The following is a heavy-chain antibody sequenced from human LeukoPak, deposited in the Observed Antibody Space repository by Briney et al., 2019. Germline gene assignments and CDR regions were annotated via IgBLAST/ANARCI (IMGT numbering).Heavy chain of an antibody. J-gene: IGHJ4*02. D-gene: IGHD4-11*01. CDR3: ARRGTVTTERFDY. CDR2: IYYSGST. CDR1: GGSISSSSYY. V-gene: IGHV4-39*01. Sequence: SETLSFTCTVSGGSISSSSYYWGWIRQPPGKGLEWIGSIYYSGSTYYNPSLKSRVTISVDTSKNQFSLKLSSVTAADTAVYYCARRGTVTTERFDYWGQGTLVTVSS.